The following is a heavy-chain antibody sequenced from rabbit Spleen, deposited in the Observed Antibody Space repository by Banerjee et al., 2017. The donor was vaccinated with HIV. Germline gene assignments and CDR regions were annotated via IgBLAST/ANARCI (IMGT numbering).Heavy chain of an antibody. V-gene: IGHV1S45*01. J-gene: IGHJ2*01. CDR2: IDTNDGDT. CDR1: GFSLSSYD. D-gene: IGHD1-1*01. CDR3: ARNYVNAFDP. Sequence: QQHLEESGGGLVKPGGTLTLTCKASGFSLSSYDMSWVRQAPGKGLEWIACIDTNDGDTDYANWPKGRFTISKTSSTTVTLQMTSLTAADTATYFCARNYVNAFDPWGQGTLVTVS.